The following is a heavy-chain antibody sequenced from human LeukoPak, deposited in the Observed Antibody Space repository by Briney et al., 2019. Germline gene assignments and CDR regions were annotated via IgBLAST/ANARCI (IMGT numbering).Heavy chain of an antibody. CDR3: AKDGNFRVPGED. J-gene: IGHJ4*02. D-gene: IGHD3-10*01. CDR2: IRYDASNK. Sequence: GGSLRLSCAASGFTFSDYGMHWVRQAPGKGLEWLAFIRYDASNKYYVDSVKGRFTISRDNSKNTLYLQMNSLNSEDTAIYYCAKDGNFRVPGEDWGQGTLVTVSS. CDR1: GFTFSDYG. V-gene: IGHV3-30*02.